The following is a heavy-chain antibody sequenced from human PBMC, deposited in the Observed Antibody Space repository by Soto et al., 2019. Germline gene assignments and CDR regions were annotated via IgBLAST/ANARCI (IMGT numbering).Heavy chain of an antibody. CDR1: GFTFSSYA. CDR3: ARDRTADTAMWEGNDAFDI. J-gene: IGHJ3*02. CDR2: IGSDGTAI. Sequence: EVQLLESGGWLVQHGGSLRLSCAASGFTFSSYAMSWVRQAPGKGLEWVSAIGSDGTAIQYADSVKGRFTISRDNSKNTLYLQMNSLRAEDTAVYYCARDRTADTAMWEGNDAFDIWGQGTMVTVSS. V-gene: IGHV3-23*01. D-gene: IGHD5-18*01.